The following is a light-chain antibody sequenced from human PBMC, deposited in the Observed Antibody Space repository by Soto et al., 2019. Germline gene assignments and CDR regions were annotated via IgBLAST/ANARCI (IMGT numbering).Light chain of an antibody. CDR1: SSDVGGYNC. CDR2: EVS. J-gene: IGLJ2*01. CDR3: SSYAGSNIPVV. V-gene: IGLV2-8*01. Sequence: QSVLTQPPSASGSPGQSVTISCTGTSSDVGGYNCVSWYQQHPGKAPKLMISEVSKRPSGVPDRFSGSKSGNTASLTVSGLQAEDEADYYCSSYAGSNIPVVFGGGTQVTVL.